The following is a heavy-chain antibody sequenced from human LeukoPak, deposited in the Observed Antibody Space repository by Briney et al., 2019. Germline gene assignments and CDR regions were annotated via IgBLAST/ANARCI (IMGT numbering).Heavy chain of an antibody. CDR3: AREVSTYYDFWSGPRTLYYGMDV. J-gene: IGHJ6*01. D-gene: IGHD3-3*01. CDR1: GYTFTSYY. Sequence: ASVKVSCKASGYTFTSYYMHWVRQAPGQGLEWMGILNPSGGSTSYAQKFQGRVTMTRDTSTCTVYMELSSLRSEDTAVYHCAREVSTYYDFWSGPRTLYYGMDVWGQGTTVTVSS. V-gene: IGHV1-46*01. CDR2: LNPSGGST.